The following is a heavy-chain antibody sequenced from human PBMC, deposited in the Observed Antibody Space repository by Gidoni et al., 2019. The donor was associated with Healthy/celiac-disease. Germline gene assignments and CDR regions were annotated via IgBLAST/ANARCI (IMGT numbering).Heavy chain of an antibody. J-gene: IGHJ6*02. CDR2: IIPIFGTA. Sequence: QGKLVQSGAEGKKPGPSLTVSSKVSEGTFSSFAISWVRQAPGQGLEWMGGIIPIFGTANYAQKFQGRVTITADKSTSTAYMELSSLRSEDTAVYYCAGADIVVVVAAPNSYYYYGMDVWGQGTTVTVSS. V-gene: IGHV1-69*06. CDR3: AGADIVVVVAAPNSYYYYGMDV. D-gene: IGHD2-15*01. CDR1: EGTFSSFA.